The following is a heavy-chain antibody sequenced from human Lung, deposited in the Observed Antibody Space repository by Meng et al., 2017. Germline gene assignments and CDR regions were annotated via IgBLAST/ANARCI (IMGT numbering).Heavy chain of an antibody. CDR1: GGSFSDYY. Sequence: QVDRQLGGDGILRPAETLSLTCVVSGGSFSDYYWSWIRQPPGKGLEWIGEINHSGSTNYNTSLESRATISVDTSQNNLSLKLSSVTAADSAVYYCARGPTTMAHDFDYWGQGTLVTVSS. CDR3: ARGPTTMAHDFDY. V-gene: IGHV4-34*01. CDR2: INHSGST. D-gene: IGHD4-11*01. J-gene: IGHJ4*02.